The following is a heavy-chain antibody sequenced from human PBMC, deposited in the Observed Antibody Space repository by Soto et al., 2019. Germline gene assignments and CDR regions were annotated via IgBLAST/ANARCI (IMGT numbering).Heavy chain of an antibody. Sequence: QVQLVQSGAEVKKPGASVKVSCKASGYTFTSYGISWVRQAPGQGLEWMGCLIAYTRKTNYEQKLQGRVNMTPDTSTSTAYMELRSLRSDDTAVYYCARDLDLLIDYWGQGSLVTVSS. J-gene: IGHJ4*02. D-gene: IGHD2-15*01. CDR3: ARDLDLLIDY. CDR1: GYTFTSYG. V-gene: IGHV1-18*01. CDR2: LIAYTRKT.